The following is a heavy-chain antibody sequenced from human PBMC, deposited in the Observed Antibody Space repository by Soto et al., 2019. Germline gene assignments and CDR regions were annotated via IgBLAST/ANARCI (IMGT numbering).Heavy chain of an antibody. V-gene: IGHV1-69*13. D-gene: IGHD5-18*01. CDR2: IIPIFGTA. CDR1: GGTFSSYA. Sequence: GASVKVSCKASGGTFSSYAISWVRQAPGQGLEWMGGIIPIFGTANYAQKFQGRVTITADESTSTAYMELSSLRSEDTAVYYCAREGVPYSYAKNWFDPWGQGTLVTVSS. CDR3: AREGVPYSYAKNWFDP. J-gene: IGHJ5*02.